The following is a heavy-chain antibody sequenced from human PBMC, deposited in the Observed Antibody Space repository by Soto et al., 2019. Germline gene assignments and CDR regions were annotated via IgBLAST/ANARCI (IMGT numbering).Heavy chain of an antibody. CDR1: GFTFSSYS. J-gene: IGHJ6*02. CDR2: ISSSSSYI. D-gene: IGHD3-3*01. Sequence: LRLSCAASGFTFSSYSMNWVRQAPGKGLEWVSSISSSSSYIYYADSVKGRFTISRDNAKNSLYLQMNSLRAEDTAVYYCARVPYYDFWSGYFYGMDVWGQGTTVTVSS. V-gene: IGHV3-21*01. CDR3: ARVPYYDFWSGYFYGMDV.